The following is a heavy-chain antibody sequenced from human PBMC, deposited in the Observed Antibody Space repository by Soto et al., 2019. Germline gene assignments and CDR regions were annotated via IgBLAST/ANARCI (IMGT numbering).Heavy chain of an antibody. J-gene: IGHJ3*01. CDR1: KFIFSTYA. Sequence: EVQVLESGGGSIQPGGSLSLSCTTSKFIFSTYAMTWVRQAPGEGLEWVSSIRGCGDGTSYADSVRGRFTISRDNSKNTLYLRMNSLRVEDTAVYYCTRDPNGDYIGAFDFWGQGMLVTVSS. CDR2: IRGCGDGT. CDR3: TRDPNGDYIGAFDF. V-gene: IGHV3-23*01. D-gene: IGHD4-17*01.